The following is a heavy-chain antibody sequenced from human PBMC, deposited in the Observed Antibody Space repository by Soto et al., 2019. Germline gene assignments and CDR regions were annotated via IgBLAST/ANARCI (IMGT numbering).Heavy chain of an antibody. CDR3: GGGGGVEIVDKFFDY. J-gene: IGHJ4*02. V-gene: IGHV4-4*02. D-gene: IGHD3-16*01. CDR1: GGSISSSNW. CDR2: IYHSGST. Sequence: QVQLQESGPGLVKPSGTLSLTCAVSGGSISSSNWWSWVRQPPGKGLEWIGEIYHSGSTNYNPSLKSRVTISEDKPKNQFSLKLGSVTAADTGVYYCGGGGGVEIVDKFFDYWGQGTLVTVSS.